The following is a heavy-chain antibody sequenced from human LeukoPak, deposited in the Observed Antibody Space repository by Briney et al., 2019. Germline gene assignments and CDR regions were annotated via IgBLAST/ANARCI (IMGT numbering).Heavy chain of an antibody. Sequence: ASVKVSCKASGYTFTSYAMNWVRQAPGQGLEWMGWISAYNGNTNYAQKLQGRVTMTTDTSTSTAYMELRSLRSDDTAVYYCARCYQDYYYMDVWGKGTTVTISS. J-gene: IGHJ6*03. V-gene: IGHV1-18*01. D-gene: IGHD3-16*02. CDR2: ISAYNGNT. CDR1: GYTFTSYA. CDR3: ARCYQDYYYMDV.